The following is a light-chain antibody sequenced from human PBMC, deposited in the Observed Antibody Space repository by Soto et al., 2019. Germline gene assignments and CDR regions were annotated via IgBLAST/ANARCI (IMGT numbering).Light chain of an antibody. CDR3: SSYTGSGTLWV. V-gene: IGLV2-14*01. J-gene: IGLJ3*02. CDR2: EVT. CDR1: SSDVGGHDY. Sequence: QSVLTQPASVSGSPGQSITISCTGTSSDVGGHDYVSWYQQHPGKAPKLMIYEVTNRPSGVSDRFSGSKSDNTASLTISGLQAEDEADYYCSSYTGSGTLWVFGGGTKLTVL.